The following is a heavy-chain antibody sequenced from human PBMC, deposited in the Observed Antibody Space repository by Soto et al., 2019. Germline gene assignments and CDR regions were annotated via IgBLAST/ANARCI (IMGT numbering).Heavy chain of an antibody. V-gene: IGHV3-7*01. CDR2: IKQDGSEK. CDR3: ARDPWVPEAYFDY. D-gene: IGHD7-27*01. CDR1: GFTFSSYW. Sequence: EVQLVESGGGLVQPGGSLRLSCAASGFTFSSYWMSWVRQAPGKGLEWVANIKQDGSEKYYVDSVKGRFTISRDNAKNSLYLQMNSLRAEDTAVYYCARDPWVPEAYFDYWGQGTLVTVSS. J-gene: IGHJ4*02.